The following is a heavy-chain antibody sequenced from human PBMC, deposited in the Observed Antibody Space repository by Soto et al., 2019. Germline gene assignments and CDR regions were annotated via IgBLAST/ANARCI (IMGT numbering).Heavy chain of an antibody. J-gene: IGHJ4*02. V-gene: IGHV3-23*01. CDR3: AKVRRFGELRSLY. CDR2: IGVSGDTT. Sequence: EVQLLESGGGLVQPGGSLRLSCAASGFTFSSYAMSWVRQAPGKGLEWVSAIGVSGDTTYYADSVKGRFTISRDNSKNKLYLQMGSLRAEETAVYYGAKVRRFGELRSLYWGQGTLVTVSS. D-gene: IGHD3-10*01. CDR1: GFTFSSYA.